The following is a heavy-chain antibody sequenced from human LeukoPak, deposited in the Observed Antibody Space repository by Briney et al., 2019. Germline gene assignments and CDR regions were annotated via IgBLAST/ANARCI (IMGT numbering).Heavy chain of an antibody. CDR2: IYHSGST. CDR3: AGVDTAMVDYY. Sequence: SETLSLTCTVSGYSISSGYYWGWIRQPPGKGLEWIGSIYHSGSTYYNPSLKSRVTISVDTSKNQFSLKLSSVTAADTAVYYCAGVDTAMVDYYWGQGTLVTVSS. J-gene: IGHJ4*02. CDR1: GYSISSGYY. D-gene: IGHD5-18*01. V-gene: IGHV4-38-2*02.